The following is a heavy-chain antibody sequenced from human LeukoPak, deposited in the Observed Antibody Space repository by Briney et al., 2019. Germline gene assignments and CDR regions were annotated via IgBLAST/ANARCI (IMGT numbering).Heavy chain of an antibody. CDR2: IYYSGST. D-gene: IGHD3-10*01. V-gene: IGHV4-59*01. CDR3: ASSGVAMVRGVSAFDI. Sequence: SETLSLTCTVSGGSISSYYWSWIRQPPGKGLEWIGYIYYSGSTNYNPSLKSRVTISVDTSKNQFSLKLSPVTAADTAVYYCASSGVAMVRGVSAFDIWGQGTMVTVSS. J-gene: IGHJ3*02. CDR1: GGSISSYY.